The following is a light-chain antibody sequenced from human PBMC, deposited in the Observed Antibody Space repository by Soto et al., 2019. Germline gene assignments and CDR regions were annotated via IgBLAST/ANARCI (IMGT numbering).Light chain of an antibody. V-gene: IGKV3-15*01. CDR3: KQYKEWPPFT. Sequence: EIVLTQHPATLSLSPGERATLFCRASQSVSSYLAWYQQKPGQAPRLLILGASTRATGIPARFSGSGSGTEFTLSISSLQSEDFAVYYCKQYKEWPPFTFGQGTRLEIK. CDR2: GAS. CDR1: QSVSSY. J-gene: IGKJ5*01.